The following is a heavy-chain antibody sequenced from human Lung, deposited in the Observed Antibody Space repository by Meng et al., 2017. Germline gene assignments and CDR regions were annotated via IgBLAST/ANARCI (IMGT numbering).Heavy chain of an antibody. J-gene: IGHJ5*02. CDR2: ISTNTGNP. V-gene: IGHV7-4-1*02. CDR1: GYTFTTYT. D-gene: IGHD2/OR15-2a*01. Sequence: QVQLVQSRSELKKPGASVKVSCKASGYTFTTYTIHWVRQAHGRGLEWMGWISTNTGNPTYVQGFTGRFVFSLDTSVSTAYLQISSLEAADTAVYYCARGGDFDPWGQGTLVTVSS. CDR3: ARGGDFDP.